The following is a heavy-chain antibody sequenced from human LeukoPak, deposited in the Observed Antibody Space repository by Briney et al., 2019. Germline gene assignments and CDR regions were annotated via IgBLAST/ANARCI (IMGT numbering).Heavy chain of an antibody. CDR3: ARRLTQYDCFDP. J-gene: IGHJ5*02. Sequence: SQTLSLTCAISGDSVSSNGVTWNWIRQSPSRGLEWLGRTYYRSTWYNDYAVSVRGRITVNPDTSKNQFSLHLNSVTPEDTAVYYCARRLTQYDCFDPWGQGILVTVSS. V-gene: IGHV6-1*01. CDR2: TYYRSTWYN. D-gene: IGHD2-2*01. CDR1: GDSVSSNGVT.